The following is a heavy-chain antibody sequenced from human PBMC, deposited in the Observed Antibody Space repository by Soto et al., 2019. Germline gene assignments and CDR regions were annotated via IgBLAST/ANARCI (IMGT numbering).Heavy chain of an antibody. D-gene: IGHD3-16*01. J-gene: IGHJ6*03. CDR3: ASQPTWGVYYYYMDV. CDR2: INAGNGNT. Sequence: GASVKVSCKASGYTFTSYAMHWVRQAPGQRLEWMGWINAGNGNTKYSQKFQGRVTITRDTSASTAYMELSSLRSEDTAVYSCASQPTWGVYYYYMDVWGKGTTVTVSS. V-gene: IGHV1-3*01. CDR1: GYTFTSYA.